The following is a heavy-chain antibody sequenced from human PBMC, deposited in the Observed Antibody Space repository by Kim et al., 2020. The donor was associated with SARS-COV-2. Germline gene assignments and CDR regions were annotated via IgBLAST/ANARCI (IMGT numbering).Heavy chain of an antibody. V-gene: IGHV4-59*01. J-gene: IGHJ4*01. CDR2: IHYSGNT. CDR3: TRGTAPRPGY. CDR1: GASITSYY. Sequence: SETLSLTCTVSGASITSYYWTWVRQPPGKGLEWIGYIHYSGNTNYNPSLKSRVTISIDTSKKQVSLKMTSVTAADSAMYYCTRGTAPRPGYWGHGTLVTVSS.